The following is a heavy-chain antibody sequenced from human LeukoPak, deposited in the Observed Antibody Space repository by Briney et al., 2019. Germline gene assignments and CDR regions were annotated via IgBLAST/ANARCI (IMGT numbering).Heavy chain of an antibody. CDR2: VHCGTA. V-gene: IGHV4-59*01. D-gene: IGHD4-17*01. CDR1: DGSITNYD. J-gene: IGHJ4*02. CDR3: ARGYGDFRVEGRYSHS. Sequence: SETLSLTCTVSDGSITNYDWSWVRQPPGKGLEFIGHVHCGTANYNPSLRSRVTISIDTSKKHFFLKLKSVTAADTAVYYCARGYGDFRVEGRYSHSWGQGTLVTVSS.